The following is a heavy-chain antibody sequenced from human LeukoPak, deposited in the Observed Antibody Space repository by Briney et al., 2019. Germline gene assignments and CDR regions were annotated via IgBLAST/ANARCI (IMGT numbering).Heavy chain of an antibody. CDR2: IYTSVST. Sequence: SQTLSLTCTVSGGSISGGSYYWSWIRQPAGKGLEWIGRIYTSVSTNYKPSLKRRATISVDPSNNQFSRKLSSVTAADTAVYYCARVTTGGYYNCWGQGTLVTVSS. CDR3: ARVTTGGYYNC. CDR1: GGSISGGSYY. V-gene: IGHV4-61*02. D-gene: IGHD3-22*01. J-gene: IGHJ4*02.